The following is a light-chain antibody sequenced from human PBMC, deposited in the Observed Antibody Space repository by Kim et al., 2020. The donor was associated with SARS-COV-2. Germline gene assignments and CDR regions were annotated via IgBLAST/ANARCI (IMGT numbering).Light chain of an antibody. CDR1: QTIDSNN. V-gene: IGKV3-20*01. Sequence: EIVLTQSPGTLSLSPGERATLSCRASQTIDSNNLAWYQQKLGQAPRLLMYGTSSRATGIPDRFSGSGSGTDFTLTISRLEPEDLGIYYCQQYAGSPLYTFGQGTSWRS. CDR2: GTS. J-gene: IGKJ2*01. CDR3: QQYAGSPLYT.